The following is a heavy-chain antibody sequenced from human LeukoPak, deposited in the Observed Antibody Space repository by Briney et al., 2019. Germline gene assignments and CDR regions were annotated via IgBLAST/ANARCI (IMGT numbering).Heavy chain of an antibody. CDR3: ARGGSSRPSPNFDS. V-gene: IGHV1-18*01. CDR1: GYSFTSYG. J-gene: IGHJ4*02. D-gene: IGHD6-6*01. Sequence: GASVKVSCKASGYSFTSYGLSWVRQAPVQGLEWMGWITPYSGNTDYAQKFEGRVSLTSDTSTNTAYMELRGLGSDDTAVYFCARGGSSRPSPNFDSWGQGALVIVTS. CDR2: ITPYSGNT.